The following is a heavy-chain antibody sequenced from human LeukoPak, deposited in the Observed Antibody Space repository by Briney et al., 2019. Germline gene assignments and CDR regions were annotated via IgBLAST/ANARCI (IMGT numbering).Heavy chain of an antibody. J-gene: IGHJ4*02. CDR2: IDWDDDK. D-gene: IGHD1-26*01. V-gene: IGHV2-70*04. CDR1: GFSLTTSGLR. Sequence: SGPALVKPTQTLTLTCTFSGFSLTTSGLRVAWIRQPPGKALEWLARIDWDDDKYFRTSLKTRLTISKDTSKNQVVLTMTNMDPVDTATYYCARIAYSGSYFDYWGQGTLVTVSS. CDR3: ARIAYSGSYFDY.